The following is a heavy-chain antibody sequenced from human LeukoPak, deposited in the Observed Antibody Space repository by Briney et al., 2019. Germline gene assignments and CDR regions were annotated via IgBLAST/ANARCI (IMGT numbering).Heavy chain of an antibody. D-gene: IGHD3-10*01. Sequence: GGSLRLSCAASGFTFSSYAMSWVRQAPGKGLEWVSAISGSGGSTYNADSVKGRFTISRDNSKNTLYLQMNSLRAEDTAVYYCAKASQGSPYYYYYMDVWGKGITVTVSS. CDR1: GFTFSSYA. CDR2: ISGSGGST. V-gene: IGHV3-23*01. J-gene: IGHJ6*03. CDR3: AKASQGSPYYYYYMDV.